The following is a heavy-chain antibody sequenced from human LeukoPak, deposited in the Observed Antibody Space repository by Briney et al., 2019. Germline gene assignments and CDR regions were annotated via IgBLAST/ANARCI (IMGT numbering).Heavy chain of an antibody. CDR1: GFTFSSYT. CDR3: LYGGYFQH. J-gene: IGHJ1*01. V-gene: IGHV3-21*01. CDR2: ITSSSSYI. D-gene: IGHD3-16*01. Sequence: GGSLRLSCAASGFTFSSYTMNWVRQAPGKGLEWVSSITSSSSYIYYADSVKGRFTISRDNAKNTLYLQMNSLRAEDTAVYFCLYGGYFQHWGQGTLVTVSS.